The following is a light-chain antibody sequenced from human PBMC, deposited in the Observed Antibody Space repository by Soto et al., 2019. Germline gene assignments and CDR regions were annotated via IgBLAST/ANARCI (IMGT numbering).Light chain of an antibody. CDR3: QHYNTWPWT. CDR1: QTVSSN. V-gene: IGKV3-15*01. J-gene: IGKJ1*01. Sequence: EIVLTQSPGTLPLSPGERAALSCRTSQTVSSNLAWYQQKPGQAPRLLIFGASTRAAGIPARFSGGGSGPEFTLTISSLQSEDFAVYYCQHYNTWPWTFGQGTKVDIK. CDR2: GAS.